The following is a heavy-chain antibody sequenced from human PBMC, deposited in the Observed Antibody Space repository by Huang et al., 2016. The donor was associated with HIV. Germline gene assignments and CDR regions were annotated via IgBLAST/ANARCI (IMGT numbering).Heavy chain of an antibody. V-gene: IGHV3-7*01. CDR2: INQDGREK. D-gene: IGHD6-13*01. CDR3: ATNGYSSSWGDPFDF. J-gene: IGHJ3*01. CDR1: GFTFTSYW. Sequence: EVQLVESGGGLVQPGGSLRLSCAASGFTFTSYWMSWVRQAPGKGLEWVANINQDGREKYYVDSVKGRITISRDNAKNSLDLQMNSLRVEDTAVYYCATNGYSSSWGDPFDFWGQGTMVTVSS.